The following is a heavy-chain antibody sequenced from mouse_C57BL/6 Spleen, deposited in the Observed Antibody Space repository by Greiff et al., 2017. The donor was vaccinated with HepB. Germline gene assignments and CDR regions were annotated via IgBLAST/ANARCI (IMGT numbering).Heavy chain of an antibody. CDR1: GYAFSSSW. V-gene: IGHV1-82*01. J-gene: IGHJ2*01. Sequence: QVQLQQSGPELVKPGASVKISCKASGYAFSSSWMNWVKQRPGKGLEWIGRIYPGDGDTNYNGKFKGKATLTADKSSSTAYMQLSSLTSEDSAVYFCARRDYDYDLSDYWGQGTTLTVSS. CDR3: ARRDYDYDLSDY. CDR2: IYPGDGDT. D-gene: IGHD2-4*01.